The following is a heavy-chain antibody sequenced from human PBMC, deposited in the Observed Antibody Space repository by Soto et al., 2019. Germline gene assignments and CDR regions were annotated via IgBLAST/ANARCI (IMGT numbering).Heavy chain of an antibody. D-gene: IGHD3-9*01. J-gene: IGHJ6*02. V-gene: IGHV4-59*01. CDR1: GGSISSYY. CDR3: ARVRTYYDILTGYSYYYYGMDV. Sequence: SETLSLTCTVSGGSISSYYWSWIRQPPGKGLEWIGYIYYSGSTNYNPSLKSRVTISVDTSKNQFSLKLSSVTAADTAAYYCARVRTYYDILTGYSYYYYGMDVWGQGTTVTVSS. CDR2: IYYSGST.